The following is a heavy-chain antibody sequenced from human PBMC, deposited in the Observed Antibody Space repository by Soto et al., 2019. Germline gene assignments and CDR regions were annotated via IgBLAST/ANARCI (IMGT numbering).Heavy chain of an antibody. D-gene: IGHD3-9*01. J-gene: IGHJ3*02. Sequence: SETLSLTCTVSGGSISSYYWSWIRQSAGKGLEWIGRIYNGGNTQYNPSLKSRVTTSADTSRNQFSLRLNSCTAADTAVYYCTRERRDDIGFDIWGHGTMVTVSS. CDR3: TRERRDDIGFDI. CDR2: IYNGGNT. V-gene: IGHV4-4*07. CDR1: GGSISSYY.